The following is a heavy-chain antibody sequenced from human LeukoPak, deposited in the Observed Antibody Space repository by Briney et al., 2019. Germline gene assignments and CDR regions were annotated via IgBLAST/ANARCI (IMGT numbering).Heavy chain of an antibody. Sequence: GASVKVSCKASGGTFSSYAISWVRQAPGQGLEWMGGIIPIFGTANYAQKFQGRVTITADESTSTAYMELSSLRSEDTAVYYCARAQRYCSSTSCYSHYMDVWGKGTTVTVSS. CDR1: GGTFSSYA. V-gene: IGHV1-69*13. D-gene: IGHD2-2*01. J-gene: IGHJ6*03. CDR2: IIPIFGTA. CDR3: ARAQRYCSSTSCYSHYMDV.